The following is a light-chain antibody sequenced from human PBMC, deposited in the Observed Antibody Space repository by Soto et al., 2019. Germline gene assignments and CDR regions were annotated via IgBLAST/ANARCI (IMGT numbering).Light chain of an antibody. J-gene: IGKJ1*01. Sequence: DIQMTQSPSSLSASVGDRVTITCRASQGISKYLAWYQQKPGKVPKLLIYAASTLQSGVPSPFSGSGSGTDFTLTISSLQPEDVATYYCQKYNSAPRTFGQGTQVDIK. CDR2: AAS. V-gene: IGKV1-27*01. CDR3: QKYNSAPRT. CDR1: QGISKY.